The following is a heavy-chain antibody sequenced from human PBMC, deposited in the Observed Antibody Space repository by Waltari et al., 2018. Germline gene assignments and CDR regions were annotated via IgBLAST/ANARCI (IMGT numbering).Heavy chain of an antibody. CDR3: ARDDYYDSSGPGAFDI. J-gene: IGHJ3*02. D-gene: IGHD3-22*01. CDR2: IYYSGST. Sequence: QVQLQESGPGLVKPSETLSLTCTVPGGSISSYYWSWIRQPPGKGLEWIGYIYYSGSTNYNPSLKSRVTISVDTSKNQFSLKLSSVTAADTAVYYCARDDYYDSSGPGAFDIWGQGTMVTVSS. V-gene: IGHV4-59*01. CDR1: GGSISSYY.